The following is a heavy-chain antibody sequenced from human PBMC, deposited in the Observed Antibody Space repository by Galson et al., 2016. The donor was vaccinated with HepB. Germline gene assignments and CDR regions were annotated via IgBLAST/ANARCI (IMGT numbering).Heavy chain of an antibody. CDR3: VKAAGGEAGRLYFDY. J-gene: IGHJ4*02. CDR1: GFTFSNFA. V-gene: IGHV3-64D*06. D-gene: IGHD6-13*01. CDR2: ITSHGYGT. Sequence: SLRLSCAASGFTFSNFAMHWVRQTPGKGLEYVSAITSHGYGTYYADSVKGRFIMSRDNSRNTLYLQMSSLRPEDTAVYYCVKAAGGEAGRLYFDYWGQGSLVTVSS.